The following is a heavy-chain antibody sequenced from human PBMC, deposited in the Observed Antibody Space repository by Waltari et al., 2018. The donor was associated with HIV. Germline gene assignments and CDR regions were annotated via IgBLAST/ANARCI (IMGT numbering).Heavy chain of an antibody. Sequence: QLQVQESGPGLVKPSGTLSLTCTVSGVSISSSAYYWGWLRQPPGKGLEWIGSISNSGSTYYHPSLESRVTISLDASNNQVSLRLSSVTAADTGVYYCARSGMKTFGGVGLLDYWGQGTLVTVSS. D-gene: IGHD3-16*01. CDR3: ARSGMKTFGGVGLLDY. V-gene: IGHV4-39*07. CDR2: ISNSGST. CDR1: GVSISSSAYY. J-gene: IGHJ4*02.